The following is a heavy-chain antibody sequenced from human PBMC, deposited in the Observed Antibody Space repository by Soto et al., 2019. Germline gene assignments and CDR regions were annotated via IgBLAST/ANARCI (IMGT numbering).Heavy chain of an antibody. J-gene: IGHJ6*02. CDR2: ISGSGGST. CDR1: GFTFSSYA. CDR3: GKAEHYYYYGMDV. Sequence: GGSLRLSCAASGFTFSSYAMSWVRQAPGKGLEWVSAISGSGGSTYHADSVKGRFTISRDNSKNTLYLQMNSLRAEDTAVYYCGKAEHYYYYGMDVWGQGTTVTVSS. V-gene: IGHV3-23*01. D-gene: IGHD1-1*01.